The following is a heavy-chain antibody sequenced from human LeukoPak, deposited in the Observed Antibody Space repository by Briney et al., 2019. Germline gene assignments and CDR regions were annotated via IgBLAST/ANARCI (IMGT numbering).Heavy chain of an antibody. J-gene: IGHJ4*02. V-gene: IGHV1-69*04. CDR2: IIPILGIA. Sequence: SVKVSCKASGYTFTSYYMHWVRQAPGQGLEWMGRIIPILGIANYAQKFQGRVTITAGKSTSTAYMELSSLRSEDTAVYYCARDRLEDSSGYYYWGQGTLVTVSS. CDR1: GYTFTSYY. D-gene: IGHD3-22*01. CDR3: ARDRLEDSSGYYY.